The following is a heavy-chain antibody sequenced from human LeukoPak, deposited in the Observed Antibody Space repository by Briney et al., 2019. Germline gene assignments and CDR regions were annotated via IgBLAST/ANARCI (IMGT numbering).Heavy chain of an antibody. CDR3: ARSPTDNSREGIDY. CDR2: ISISGAIT. V-gene: IGHV3-23*01. Sequence: PGGSLRLSCAASGFTFSTCGMSWVRQAPGKGLEWVSVISISGAITLYGESVKGRFTISRDNSQDTLYLQMSSLRAEDTAIYYCARSPTDNSREGIDYWGQGTLVTVSS. CDR1: GFTFSTCG. D-gene: IGHD1-1*01. J-gene: IGHJ4*02.